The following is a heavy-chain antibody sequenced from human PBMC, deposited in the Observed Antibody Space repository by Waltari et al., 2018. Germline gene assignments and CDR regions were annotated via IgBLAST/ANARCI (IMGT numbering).Heavy chain of an antibody. D-gene: IGHD3-16*02. Sequence: EVQLVESGGGLVQPGGSLRLSCAASGFTFSSYWMSWVRQAPGKGLEWVANIKQDGSGKYDVDSVKGRFTIARDNAKNSLYLQMNSLRAEDTAVYYCAREGYVWGSYRYIFDYWGQGTLVTVSS. J-gene: IGHJ4*02. V-gene: IGHV3-7*01. CDR1: GFTFSSYW. CDR3: AREGYVWGSYRYIFDY. CDR2: IKQDGSGK.